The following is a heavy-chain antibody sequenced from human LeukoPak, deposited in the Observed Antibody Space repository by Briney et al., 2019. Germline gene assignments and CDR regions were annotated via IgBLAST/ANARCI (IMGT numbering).Heavy chain of an antibody. CDR1: GFSLSTRGVG. CDR2: IYWNDDK. CDR3: AHTVPEDEKDYDFWSGYYNQPYYFDY. D-gene: IGHD3-3*01. V-gene: IGHV2-5*01. J-gene: IGHJ4*02. Sequence: SGPTLVKPTQTLTLTCTFSGFSLSTRGVGVGWIRQPPGKALEWLALIYWNDDKRYSPSLKSRLTITKDTSKNQVVLTMTNMDPVDTATYYCAHTVPEDEKDYDFWSGYYNQPYYFDYWGQGTLVTVSS.